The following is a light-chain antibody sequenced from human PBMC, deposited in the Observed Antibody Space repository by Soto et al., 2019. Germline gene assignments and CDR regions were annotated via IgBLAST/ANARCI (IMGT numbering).Light chain of an antibody. Sequence: QSVLTQPASVSGSPGQSITISCTGTSSDVGGYNFVSWYQQHPGKAPKLMIYDVSNRPSGVSDRFSGSKSGNTASLTISGLQVEEEADYYCSSYTGSSTYVFGTGTKVTVL. V-gene: IGLV2-14*01. CDR1: SSDVGGYNF. CDR2: DVS. CDR3: SSYTGSSTYV. J-gene: IGLJ1*01.